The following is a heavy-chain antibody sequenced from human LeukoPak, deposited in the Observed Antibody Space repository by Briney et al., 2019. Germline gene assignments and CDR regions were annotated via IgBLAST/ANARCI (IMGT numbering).Heavy chain of an antibody. CDR1: GFTFSSNA. CDR3: ANTGGTFDY. D-gene: IGHD3-10*01. Sequence: GGYLSRSCAASGFTFSSNAMSWVRQAPGKGLEWVSAISGSGGSTYHADSVKGRFTISRDNSKNTLYLQMNSLRAEDTAVYYRANTGGTFDYWGQGTLVTVSS. CDR2: ISGSGGST. J-gene: IGHJ4*02. V-gene: IGHV3-23*01.